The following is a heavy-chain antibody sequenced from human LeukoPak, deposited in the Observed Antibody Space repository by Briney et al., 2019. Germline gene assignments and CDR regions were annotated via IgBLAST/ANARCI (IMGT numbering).Heavy chain of an antibody. CDR2: ISSKAYGGTT. CDR1: GFTFGDYA. V-gene: IGHV3-49*04. J-gene: IGHJ3*02. Sequence: GRSLRLSCTASGFTFGDYAMSWVRHAPGKGLEWVGFISSKAYGGTTQYAASVKGRFTISRDDSKSIAYLQMNSLKTEDTAVYYCTRYCGGDCFDAFDIWGQGTMVTVSS. CDR3: TRYCGGDCFDAFDI. D-gene: IGHD2-21*02.